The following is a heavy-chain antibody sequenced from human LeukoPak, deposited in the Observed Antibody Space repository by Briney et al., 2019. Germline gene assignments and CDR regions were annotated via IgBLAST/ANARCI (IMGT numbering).Heavy chain of an antibody. CDR3: ARETWIQLWYTKTGGLGYYYYYYMGV. CDR1: GYTFTSYY. CDR2: INPSGGST. Sequence: GASVKVSCKASGYTFTSYYMHWVRQAPGQGLEWMGIINPSGGSTSYAQKFQGRVTMTRDTSTSTVYMELSSLRSEDTAVYYCARETWIQLWYTKTGGLGYYYYYYMGVWGKGTTVTVSS. J-gene: IGHJ6*03. D-gene: IGHD5-18*01. V-gene: IGHV1-46*01.